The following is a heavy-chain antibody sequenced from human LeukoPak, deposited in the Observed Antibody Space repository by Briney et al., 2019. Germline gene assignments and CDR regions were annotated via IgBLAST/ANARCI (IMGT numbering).Heavy chain of an antibody. CDR2: ISGSGGST. Sequence: GGSLRLSCAASGFTFSSQTMSWVRQAPGKGLEWVSAISGSGGSTYYADSVKGRFTISRDNSKNTLYLQMNSLRAEDTAVYYCAKPDFWSGYFVDYWGQGTLVTVSS. D-gene: IGHD3-3*01. CDR3: AKPDFWSGYFVDY. CDR1: GFTFSSQT. V-gene: IGHV3-23*01. J-gene: IGHJ4*02.